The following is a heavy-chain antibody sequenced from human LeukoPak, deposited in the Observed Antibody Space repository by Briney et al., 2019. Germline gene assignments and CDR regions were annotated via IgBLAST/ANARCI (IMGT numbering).Heavy chain of an antibody. CDR2: ISSSGSTI. CDR3: ATTGNFYDMDV. V-gene: IGHV3-11*01. CDR1: GFTFSDYY. D-gene: IGHD1-1*01. J-gene: IGHJ6*03. Sequence: GGSLRLSCAASGFTFSDYYMSWIRQAPGKGLEWVSYISSSGSTIYYADSVKGRFTISRDNAKSSLNLQMSSLRAEDTAVYFCATTGNFYDMDVWGKGTTVTVSS.